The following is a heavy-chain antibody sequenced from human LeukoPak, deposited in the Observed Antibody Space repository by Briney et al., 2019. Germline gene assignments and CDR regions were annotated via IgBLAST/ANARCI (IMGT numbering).Heavy chain of an antibody. CDR2: IYYSGST. CDR3: ARDSGRYCSGGSCYRYYYMDV. Sequence: MSSETLSLTCTVSRGSFSGYYWSWIRQPPGKGLEWIGYIYYSGSTNYNPSLKSRVTISVDTSKNQFSLKLSSVTAADTAVYYCARDSGRYCSGGSCYRYYYMDVWGKGTTVTVSS. J-gene: IGHJ6*03. V-gene: IGHV4-59*01. D-gene: IGHD2-15*01. CDR1: RGSFSGYY.